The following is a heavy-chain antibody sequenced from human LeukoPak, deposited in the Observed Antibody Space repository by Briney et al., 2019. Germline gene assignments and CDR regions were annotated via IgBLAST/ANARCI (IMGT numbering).Heavy chain of an antibody. J-gene: IGHJ4*02. D-gene: IGHD1-14*01. CDR2: INHNSGGT. Sequence: GASVKVSCKASGYTFTGYYMHWVRQAPGQGLEWMGRINHNSGGTNYAQKFQGRVTMTRDTSISTAYMELSRLRSDDTAVYYCARTRPSRPVFDYWGQGTLVTVSS. CDR1: GYTFTGYY. V-gene: IGHV1-2*06. CDR3: ARTRPSRPVFDY.